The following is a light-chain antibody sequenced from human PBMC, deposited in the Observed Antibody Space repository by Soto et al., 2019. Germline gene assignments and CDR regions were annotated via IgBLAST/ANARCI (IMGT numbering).Light chain of an antibody. Sequence: EIVMTQSPATLSVSPGERATLSCRASQSVSNNLAWYQQKAGQAPRLLIYGASTRATGIPARFSGSGSGTEFSLTISSLQSEDFVVYYCQHYNNWPPWTFGQGTKMEIK. CDR1: QSVSNN. CDR3: QHYNNWPPWT. J-gene: IGKJ1*01. CDR2: GAS. V-gene: IGKV3-15*01.